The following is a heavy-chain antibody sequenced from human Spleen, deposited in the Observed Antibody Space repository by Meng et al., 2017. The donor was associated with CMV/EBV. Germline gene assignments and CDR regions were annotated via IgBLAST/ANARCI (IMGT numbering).Heavy chain of an antibody. J-gene: IGHJ6*02. D-gene: IGHD1-26*01. CDR3: AREVGNPSYYYYGMDA. CDR1: GGSFSGYY. V-gene: IGHV4-34*01. CDR2: INHSGST. Sequence: SETLSLTCAVYGGSFSGYYWSWIRQPPGKGLEWIGEINHSGSTNYNPSLKSRVTISVDTSKNQFSLKLSSVTAADTAVYYCAREVGNPSYYYYGMDAWGQGTTVTVSS.